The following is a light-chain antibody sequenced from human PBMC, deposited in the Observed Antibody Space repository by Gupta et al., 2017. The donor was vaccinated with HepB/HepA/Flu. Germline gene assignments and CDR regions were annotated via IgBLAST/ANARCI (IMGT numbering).Light chain of an antibody. CDR3: KQTKQLPWT. CDR2: EVS. V-gene: IGKV2D-29*01. J-gene: IGKJ1*01. CDR1: QSLLHSAGKTC. Sequence: ISCNSSQSLLHSAGKTCLYWYLQRAGQTPQLLIYEVSNRCSGVSDRFSGRGSGTDFTLKISRVEAEDVGVYYCKQTKQLPWTFGQGTKVEIK.